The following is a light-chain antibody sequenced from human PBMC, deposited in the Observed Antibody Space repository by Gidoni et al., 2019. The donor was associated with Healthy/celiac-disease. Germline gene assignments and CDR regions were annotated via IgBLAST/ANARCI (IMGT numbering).Light chain of an antibody. CDR1: SLRSYY. V-gene: IGLV3-19*01. CDR3: NSRDSSGNHLGV. J-gene: IGLJ2*01. Sequence: SSELTQDPAVSVALGQTVRITCQGDSLRSYYASWYQQKPGQAPLLVIYGKNNRPSGIPDRFSGSRSGNTASLIITGAQAEDEADYYCNSRDSSGNHLGVFGGGTKLTVL. CDR2: GKN.